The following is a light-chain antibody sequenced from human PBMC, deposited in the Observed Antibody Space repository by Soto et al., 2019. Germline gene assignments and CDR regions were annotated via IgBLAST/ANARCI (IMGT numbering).Light chain of an antibody. CDR3: QQYNHLRT. Sequence: DIQMTQSPSSLSASVGDRVTITCQASQDISNYLNWYQQKPGKAPKILIYAASNLQTVVPSRFSGSGSGTDFNFTISSLQPEDIATYYCQQYNHLRTFGPGTKVDFK. V-gene: IGKV1-33*01. CDR1: QDISNY. CDR2: AAS. J-gene: IGKJ3*01.